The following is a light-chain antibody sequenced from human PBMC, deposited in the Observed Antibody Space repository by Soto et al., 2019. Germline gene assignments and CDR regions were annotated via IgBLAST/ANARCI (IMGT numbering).Light chain of an antibody. CDR1: QGISNY. CDR2: AAS. CDR3: QKHNSASWT. Sequence: DIQMTQYPSSLSASVGDRITITCRASQGISNYLAWYQQKPGKVPKRLVYAASTLQSGVASRLSGSGSGTACTLTISRLPPEDFATYYCQKHNSASWTLGQGTKVSIK. V-gene: IGKV1-27*01. J-gene: IGKJ1*01.